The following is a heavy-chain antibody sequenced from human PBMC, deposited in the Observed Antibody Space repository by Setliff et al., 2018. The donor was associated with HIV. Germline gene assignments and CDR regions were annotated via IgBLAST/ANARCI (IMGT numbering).Heavy chain of an antibody. V-gene: IGHV3-23*01. Sequence: GGSLRLSCAASGFTFSSYWMHWVRQAPGKGLMWISALSGASDRTFYADSVKGRFTISRDNSLNILYLQMDSLRVEDTAVYYCAKALKRLPTTRAVQHFYGLDVWGQGTAVTVSS. CDR1: GFTFSSYW. D-gene: IGHD1-1*01. CDR2: LSGASDRT. CDR3: AKALKRLPTTRAVQHFYGLDV. J-gene: IGHJ6*02.